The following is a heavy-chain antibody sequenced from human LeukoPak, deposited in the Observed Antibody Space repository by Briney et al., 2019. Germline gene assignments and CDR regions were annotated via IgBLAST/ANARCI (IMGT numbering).Heavy chain of an antibody. D-gene: IGHD4-11*01. V-gene: IGHV3-21*01. CDR3: ARVRAGLQAFDT. CDR2: ISSGSKYI. Sequence: PGGSLRLSCAVSGFKFNTHNLNWVRQAPGKGLEWVSSISSGSKYILYADSVKGRFTVSRDNAKNSLYLQMNSLGAVDTAVYYCARVRAGLQAFDTWGQGTLVTVSS. J-gene: IGHJ5*02. CDR1: GFKFNTHN.